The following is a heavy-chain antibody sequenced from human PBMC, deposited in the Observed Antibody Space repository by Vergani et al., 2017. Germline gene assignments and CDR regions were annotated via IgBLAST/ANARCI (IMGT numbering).Heavy chain of an antibody. J-gene: IGHJ4*02. CDR1: GFTFGSYS. CDR2: ISSGSSYI. Sequence: EVPLVESGGGLVKPGESPRLSCVASGFTFGSYSMIWVRPAPGKGLEWVSSISSGSSYIYYADSVKGRFTISRDNAKNSLYLQMNSLRAEDTAVYYCARDLTRYSTASRRYFDYWGQGTLVTVSS. D-gene: IGHD5-12*01. CDR3: ARDLTRYSTASRRYFDY. V-gene: IGHV3-21*01.